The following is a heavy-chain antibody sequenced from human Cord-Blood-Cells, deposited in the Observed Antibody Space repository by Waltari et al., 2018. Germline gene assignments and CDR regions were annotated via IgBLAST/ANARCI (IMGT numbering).Heavy chain of an antibody. CDR3: ARRGDNCGGDCYDAFDI. V-gene: IGHV4-39*01. D-gene: IGHD2-21*01. J-gene: IGHJ3*02. CDR2: IYYSGST. CDR1: GGSIRSSSYY. Sequence: QLQLQESGPGLVKPSETLSLTCTVSGGSIRSSSYYWGWIRQPPGKGLEWIGSIYYSGSTYYNPSLKSRVTISVDTSKNQFSLKLSSVTAADTAVYYCARRGDNCGGDCYDAFDIWGQGTMVTVSS.